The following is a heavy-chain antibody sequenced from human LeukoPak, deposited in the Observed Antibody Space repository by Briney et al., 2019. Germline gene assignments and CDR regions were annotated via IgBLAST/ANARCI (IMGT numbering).Heavy chain of an antibody. CDR1: GYTFTGYY. Sequence: ASVKVSCKASGYTFTGYYMHWVRQAPGQGLEWMGWMNPNSGNTGYAQKFQGRVTMTRNTSISTAYMELSSLRSEDTAVYYCARGRYSSGYYYFDYWGQGTLVTVSS. CDR2: MNPNSGNT. CDR3: ARGRYSSGYYYFDY. V-gene: IGHV1-8*02. J-gene: IGHJ4*02. D-gene: IGHD3-22*01.